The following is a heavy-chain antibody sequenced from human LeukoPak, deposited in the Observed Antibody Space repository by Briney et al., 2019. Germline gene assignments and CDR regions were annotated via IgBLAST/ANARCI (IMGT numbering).Heavy chain of an antibody. CDR3: ERVRWLRHFDY. CDR2: IKQDGSEK. J-gene: IGHJ4*02. V-gene: IGHV3-7*01. CDR1: GFTVSSYW. D-gene: IGHD5-12*01. Sequence: GGSLRLSCAASGFTVSSYWMSWVRQAPGKGLELVANIKQDGSEKYYVDSVKGRFTISRDNAKNSLYLQMNSLRAEDTAVYYCERVRWLRHFDYWGQGTLVTVSS.